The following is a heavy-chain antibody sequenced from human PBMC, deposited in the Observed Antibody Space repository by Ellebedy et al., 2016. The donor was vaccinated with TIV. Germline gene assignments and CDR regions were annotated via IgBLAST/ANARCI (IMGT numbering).Heavy chain of an antibody. V-gene: IGHV3-7*01. CDR3: ARTLGSGSCY. CDR2: IKQDGGEK. J-gene: IGHJ4*02. Sequence: GGSLRLSXAASGFTFSSHWMHWVRQAPGKGLEWVANIKQDGGEKYYVDSVKGRFTISRDNAKNSLYLQMNSLRAGDTAVYYCARTLGSGSCYWGQGTLVTVSS. D-gene: IGHD6-19*01. CDR1: GFTFSSHW.